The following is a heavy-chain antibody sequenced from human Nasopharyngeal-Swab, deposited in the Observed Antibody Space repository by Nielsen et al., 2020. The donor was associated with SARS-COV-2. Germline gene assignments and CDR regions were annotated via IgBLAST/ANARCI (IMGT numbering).Heavy chain of an antibody. J-gene: IGHJ4*02. CDR1: GYTFTSYY. V-gene: IGHV1-69*13. CDR2: IIPIFGTA. Sequence: SVKVSCKASGYTFTSYYMHWVRQAPGQGLEWMGGIIPIFGTANYAQKFQGRVTITADESTSTAYMELSSLRSEDTAVYYCARDFTPEEGDYWGQGTLVTVPS. CDR3: ARDFTPEEGDY. D-gene: IGHD1-14*01.